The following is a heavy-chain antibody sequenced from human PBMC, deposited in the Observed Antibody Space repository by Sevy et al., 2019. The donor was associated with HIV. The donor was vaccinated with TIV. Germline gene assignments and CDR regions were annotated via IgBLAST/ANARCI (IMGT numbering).Heavy chain of an antibody. J-gene: IGHJ6*03. D-gene: IGHD2-15*01. V-gene: IGHV3-66*02. CDR1: GFTVGSTY. Sequence: GGSLRLSCAASGFTVGSTYMSWVRQAPGKVLEWVSIIYSGGNTYYEDSVNGRFIISRDDSRNTLYLQMNSLRGEDTAVYFCAREATRYCSGGDCSRRNYYFYMDIWGKGTTVTVSS. CDR2: IYSGGNT. CDR3: AREATRYCSGGDCSRRNYYFYMDI.